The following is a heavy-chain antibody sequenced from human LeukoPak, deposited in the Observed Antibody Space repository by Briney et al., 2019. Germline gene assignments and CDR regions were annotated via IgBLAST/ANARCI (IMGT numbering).Heavy chain of an antibody. Sequence: GGSLRLSCAASGFTFSSYAMSWVRQAPGKGLEWVSAISGSGGSTYYADSVKGRFTISRDNSKNTVYLQMSNLRAEDTAVYYCARSEYYSYYMVVWGEGTTVTVSS. CDR1: GFTFSSYA. D-gene: IGHD1-14*01. CDR3: ARSEYYSYYMVV. J-gene: IGHJ6*03. CDR2: ISGSGGST. V-gene: IGHV3-23*01.